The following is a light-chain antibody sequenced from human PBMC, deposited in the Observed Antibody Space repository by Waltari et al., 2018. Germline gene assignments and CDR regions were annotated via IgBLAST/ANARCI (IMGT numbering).Light chain of an antibody. CDR3: QAWHSSIYV. Sequence: SYELTQPPSVSVSPGQTASITCSGDKLGDKYACWYQQKQGQSPVLVIYEDSKRPSGIPGRFSGSNTGNTATLTISGTQAMDEADYFCQAWHSSIYVFGTGTKVTVL. CDR1: KLGDKY. V-gene: IGLV3-1*01. CDR2: EDS. J-gene: IGLJ1*01.